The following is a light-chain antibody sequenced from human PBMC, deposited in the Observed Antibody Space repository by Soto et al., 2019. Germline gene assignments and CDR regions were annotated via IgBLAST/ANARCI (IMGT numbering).Light chain of an antibody. CDR1: QSVGSN. J-gene: IGKJ1*01. CDR3: QPSYSTPRT. V-gene: IGKV3-15*01. Sequence: EIVMTQSPLTLSASPGERAIFSCRASQSVGSNIAWHQQKPGQSPRLLVYDASTRATAIPARFSGSGSGTEFTITINTLQPEDFATYYCQPSYSTPRTVGQETKVEIK. CDR2: DAS.